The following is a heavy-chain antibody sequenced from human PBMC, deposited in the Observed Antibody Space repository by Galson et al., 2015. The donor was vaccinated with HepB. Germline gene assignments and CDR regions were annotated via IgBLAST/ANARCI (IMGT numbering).Heavy chain of an antibody. V-gene: IGHV3-11*06. CDR1: GFTFSDYY. CDR2: ISSTAIYT. CDR3: ARVAHSDYGDHAHFDY. J-gene: IGHJ4*02. D-gene: IGHD4-17*01. Sequence: SLRLSCAASGFTFSDYYMSWNRQAPGKGLEWLSYISSTAIYTNYADSVKGRFTISRDNVKNSVFLQMNSLRADDTAVYFCARVAHSDYGDHAHFDYWGQGALVTVSS.